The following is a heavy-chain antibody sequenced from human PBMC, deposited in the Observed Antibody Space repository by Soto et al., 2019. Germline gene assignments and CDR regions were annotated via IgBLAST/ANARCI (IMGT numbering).Heavy chain of an antibody. Sequence: ASVKVSCKASGGTFSSYAISWVRQAPGQGLEWMGGIIPIFGTANYAQKFQGRVTITADESTSTAYMELSSLRSEDTAVYYCASAANYDFWSGYSNNWFDPWGQGTLVTVSS. D-gene: IGHD3-3*01. CDR2: IIPIFGTA. J-gene: IGHJ5*02. V-gene: IGHV1-69*13. CDR3: ASAANYDFWSGYSNNWFDP. CDR1: GGTFSSYA.